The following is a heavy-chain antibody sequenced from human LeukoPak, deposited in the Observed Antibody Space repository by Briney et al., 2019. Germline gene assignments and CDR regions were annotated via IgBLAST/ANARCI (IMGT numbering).Heavy chain of an antibody. CDR1: GYTFTDYY. V-gene: IGHV1-2*02. CDR3: ARDRGYRRGGLYYHYYGMDV. D-gene: IGHD1-1*01. J-gene: IGHJ6*02. CDR2: INHDSGGT. Sequence: GASVKVSCKASGYTFTDYYIHWVRQAPGQGLEWMGGINHDSGGTKNAKKFQGRVTMTRDTSITTAYMELSRQRSDDTAVYYCARDRGYRRGGLYYHYYGMDVWGQGTTVTVSS.